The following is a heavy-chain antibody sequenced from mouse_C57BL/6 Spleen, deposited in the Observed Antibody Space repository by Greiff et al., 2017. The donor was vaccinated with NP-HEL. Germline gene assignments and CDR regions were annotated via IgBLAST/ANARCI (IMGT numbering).Heavy chain of an antibody. D-gene: IGHD2-1*01. Sequence: EVQLQQSGPELVKPGASVKISCKASGYTFTDYYMNWVKQSHGQSLEWIGDINPNNGGTSYNQKFKGKATLTVDKSSSTAYMELRSLTSEDSAVYYCARAIYYGYAMDYWGQGTSVTVSS. CDR3: ARAIYYGYAMDY. CDR1: GYTFTDYY. CDR2: INPNNGGT. J-gene: IGHJ4*01. V-gene: IGHV1-26*01.